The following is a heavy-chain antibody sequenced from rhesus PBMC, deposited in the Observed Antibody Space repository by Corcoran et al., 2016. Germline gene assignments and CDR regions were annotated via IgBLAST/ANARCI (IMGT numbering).Heavy chain of an antibody. D-gene: IGHD2-21*01. CDR2: IFGSGGTI. Sequence: QLQLQESGPGLVKPSETLSLTCAVSGGSIISHYWSWLRQPPGTGLEGIGLIFGSGGTIDYNPSLKSRVTLSTDTSKNQFSLKLNSVTAADTAVYYCARGCSGIGCPLVNIDYWGQGVLVTVSS. CDR3: ARGCSGIGCPLVNIDY. V-gene: IGHV4-173*01. CDR1: GGSIISHY. J-gene: IGHJ4*01.